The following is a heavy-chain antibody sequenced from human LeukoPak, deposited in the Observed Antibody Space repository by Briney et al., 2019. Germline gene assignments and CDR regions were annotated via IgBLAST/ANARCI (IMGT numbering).Heavy chain of an antibody. V-gene: IGHV1-46*01. CDR1: GYTFTSYY. D-gene: IGHD1-26*01. Sequence: ASVKVSCKASGYTFTSYYMHWVRQAPGQGLEWMGIINPSGGSTSYAQKFRGRVTMTRDMSTSTVYMELSSLRSEDTAVYYCARDGRVIVGATPFDYWGQGTLVTVSS. CDR2: INPSGGST. CDR3: ARDGRVIVGATPFDY. J-gene: IGHJ4*02.